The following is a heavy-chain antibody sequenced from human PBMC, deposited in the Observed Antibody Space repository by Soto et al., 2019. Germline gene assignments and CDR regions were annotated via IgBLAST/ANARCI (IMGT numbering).Heavy chain of an antibody. Sequence: PGGSLRLSCAASGFTFDDYAMHWVRQAPGKGLEWVSLISWDGGSTYYADSVKGRFTISRDNSKNSLYLQMNSLRAEDTALYYCAKAMPPGRSGWRGGLDYWGQGTLVTVYS. CDR2: ISWDGGST. J-gene: IGHJ4*02. CDR1: GFTFDDYA. CDR3: AKAMPPGRSGWRGGLDY. D-gene: IGHD6-19*01. V-gene: IGHV3-43D*04.